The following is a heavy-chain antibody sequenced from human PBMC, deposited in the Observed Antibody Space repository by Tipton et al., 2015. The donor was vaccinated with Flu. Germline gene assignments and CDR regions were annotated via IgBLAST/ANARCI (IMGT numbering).Heavy chain of an antibody. Sequence: SLRLSCVASGFIFGNYEMNWVRQAPERGLESVSYVGKSGSYTFYADSVKGRFTISRDNARNSLYLLMNNLRAEDSGIYYCARGLDRPMTGDKRLTFWCQGTLVAVSS. CDR3: ARGLDRPMTGDKRLTF. CDR2: VGKSGSYT. CDR1: GFIFGNYE. J-gene: IGHJ1*01. D-gene: IGHD3-9*01. V-gene: IGHV3-48*03.